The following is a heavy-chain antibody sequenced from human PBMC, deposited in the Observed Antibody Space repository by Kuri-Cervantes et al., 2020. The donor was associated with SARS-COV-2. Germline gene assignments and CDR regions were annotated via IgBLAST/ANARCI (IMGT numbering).Heavy chain of an antibody. D-gene: IGHD3-22*01. CDR1: GFNFGRYS. CDR2: ISTGSKYV. CDR3: ALSSGYYYPNAGFDY. V-gene: IGHV3-21*01. J-gene: IGHJ4*02. Sequence: GGSLRLSCVISGFNFGRYSMSWVRQPPGKGLEWVSSISTGSKYVYYADSVKGRFTISRDNSKNTLYLQMNSLRAEDTAVYYCALSSGYYYPNAGFDYWGQGTLVTVSS.